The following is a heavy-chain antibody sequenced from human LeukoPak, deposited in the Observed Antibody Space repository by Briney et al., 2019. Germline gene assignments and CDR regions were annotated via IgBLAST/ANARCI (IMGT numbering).Heavy chain of an antibody. CDR2: ISYDGSNK. CDR3: ARTSRADQLLYYYYGMDV. V-gene: IGHV3-30-3*01. Sequence: GRSLRLSCAASGFTFSSYAMHWVRQAPGKGLEWVAVISYDGSNKYYADSVKGRFTISRDNAKNSLYLQMNSLRAEDTAVYYCARTSRADQLLYYYYGMDVWGQGTTVTVSS. CDR1: GFTFSSYA. D-gene: IGHD2-2*01. J-gene: IGHJ6*02.